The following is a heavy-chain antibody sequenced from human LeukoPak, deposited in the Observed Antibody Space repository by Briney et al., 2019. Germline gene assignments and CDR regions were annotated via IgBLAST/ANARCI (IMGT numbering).Heavy chain of an antibody. D-gene: IGHD3-22*01. J-gene: IGHJ1*01. CDR2: IKPSGGGT. V-gene: IGHV1-46*01. CDR1: GYTFTNYY. Sequence: ASVKVSCKASGYTFTNYYVHWVRQAPGQGLEWMGIIKPSGGGTSYALKFQGRVTMTRDTSTSTAYMELSSLRSEDTAVYYWARDHFDSSGYYYLLGYFEHWGQGTLVTVSS. CDR3: ARDHFDSSGYYYLLGYFEH.